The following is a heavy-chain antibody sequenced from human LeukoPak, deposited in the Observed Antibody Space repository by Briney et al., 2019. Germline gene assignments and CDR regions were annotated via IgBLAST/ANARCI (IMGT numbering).Heavy chain of an antibody. Sequence: GASVKVSCKASGYTFTGYYMHWVRQAPGQGLEWMGWINPNSGGTNYAQKFQGRVTMTRDTSISTAYMELSRLRSDDTAVYYCARDSGIVAAFEQWLVHYYYYYMDVWGKGTTVTVSS. V-gene: IGHV1-2*02. CDR1: GYTFTGYY. J-gene: IGHJ6*03. CDR2: INPNSGGT. D-gene: IGHD6-19*01. CDR3: ARDSGIVAAFEQWLVHYYYYYMDV.